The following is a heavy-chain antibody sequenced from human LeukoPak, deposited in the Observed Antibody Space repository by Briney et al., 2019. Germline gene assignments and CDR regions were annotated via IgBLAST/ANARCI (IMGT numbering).Heavy chain of an antibody. Sequence: KPGGSLRLSCAASGFTFSSYGMHWVRQAPGKGLEWVAVISYDGSNKYYADSVKGRFTISRDNSKNTLYLQMNSLRAEDTAVYYCAREELVPAATWPPYYYYGMDVWGQGTTVTVSS. V-gene: IGHV3-30*03. CDR3: AREELVPAATWPPYYYYGMDV. D-gene: IGHD2-2*01. J-gene: IGHJ6*02. CDR2: ISYDGSNK. CDR1: GFTFSSYG.